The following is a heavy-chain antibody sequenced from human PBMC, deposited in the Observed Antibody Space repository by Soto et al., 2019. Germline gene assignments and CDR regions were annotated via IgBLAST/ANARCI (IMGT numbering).Heavy chain of an antibody. CDR2: INHSGST. J-gene: IGHJ4*02. D-gene: IGHD5-12*01. CDR3: AARLADNSGYDPRPFDY. Sequence: PSETLSLTCAVYGGSFSGYYWSWIRQPPGKGLEWIGEINHSGSTNYNPSLKSRVTISVDTSKNQFSLKLSSVTAADTAVYYCAARLADNSGYDPRPFDYWGQGILVTVSS. V-gene: IGHV4-34*01. CDR1: GGSFSGYY.